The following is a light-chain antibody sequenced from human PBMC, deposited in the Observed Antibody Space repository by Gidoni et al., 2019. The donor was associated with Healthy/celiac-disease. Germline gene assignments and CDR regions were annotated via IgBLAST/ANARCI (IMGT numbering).Light chain of an antibody. Sequence: EIVLTQSPATMSLSPGERATLSCRASQSVSSYLAWYQQKPGQAPRLLIYDASNRATGIPARFSGCGSGTDFTLTISSLEPEDFAVYYCQQRSNWPRLTFGGXTKVEIK. V-gene: IGKV3-11*01. CDR1: QSVSSY. CDR3: QQRSNWPRLT. J-gene: IGKJ4*01. CDR2: DAS.